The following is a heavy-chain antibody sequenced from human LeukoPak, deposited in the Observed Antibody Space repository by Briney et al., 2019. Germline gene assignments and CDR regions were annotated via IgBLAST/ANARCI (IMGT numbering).Heavy chain of an antibody. CDR1: GGTFSSYA. V-gene: IGHV1-69*13. CDR2: IIPIFGTA. D-gene: IGHD3-3*01. CDR3: ARALRFLEWSHAILPYYYVMDV. Sequence: SVKVSCKASGGTFSSYAISGVRQAPGQGLEWMGGIIPIFGTASYAQKFQGRVTITADESTSTAYMELSSLRSEDTAVYYCARALRFLEWSHAILPYYYVMDVWGQGTTVTVSS. J-gene: IGHJ6*02.